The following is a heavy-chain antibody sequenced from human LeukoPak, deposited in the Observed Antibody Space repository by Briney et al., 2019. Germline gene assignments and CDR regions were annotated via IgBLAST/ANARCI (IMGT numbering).Heavy chain of an antibody. CDR3: ARDHDWAFDL. CDR2: INHNAEMI. J-gene: IGHJ4*02. D-gene: IGHD3-9*01. CDR1: EFPFGSYV. Sequence: PGGSLRLSCEASEFPFGSYVMSWVRQAPGKGLEWIAYINHNAEMIFYPDFVKGRFTISRDNAKSSLYLQMNALRYEDTAIYYCARDHDWAFDLWGQGTLVTVSS. V-gene: IGHV3-48*02.